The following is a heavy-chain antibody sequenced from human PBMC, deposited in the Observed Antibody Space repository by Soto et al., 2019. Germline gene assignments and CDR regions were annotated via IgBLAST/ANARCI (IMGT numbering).Heavy chain of an antibody. CDR2: IIPIFGTA. V-gene: IGHV1-69*13. J-gene: IGHJ6*02. CDR3: ARGPQRIGYCSGGSCYGLPHNDSPDYYGMDV. CDR1: GGTFSSYA. Sequence: SVKVSCKASGGTFSSYAISWVRQAPGQGLEWMGGIIPIFGTANYAQKFQGRVTITADESTSTAYMELSSLRSEDTAVYYCARGPQRIGYCSGGSCYGLPHNDSPDYYGMDVWGQGTTVTVSS. D-gene: IGHD2-15*01.